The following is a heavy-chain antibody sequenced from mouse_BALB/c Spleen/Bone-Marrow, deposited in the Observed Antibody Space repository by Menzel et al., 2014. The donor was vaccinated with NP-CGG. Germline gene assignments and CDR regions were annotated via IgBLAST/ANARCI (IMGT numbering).Heavy chain of an antibody. CDR2: INPSSGYT. Sequence: VKLMESAAELARPGASVKMSCKASGYTFTSYTMHWVKRRPGQGLEWIGYINPSSGYTEYNQKFKDKTTLTADKSSSTAYMQLSSLTSEDSAVYYCANYYGSSYGYFDVWGAGTTVTVSS. J-gene: IGHJ1*01. CDR3: ANYYGSSYGYFDV. D-gene: IGHD1-1*01. V-gene: IGHV1-4*02. CDR1: GYTFTSYT.